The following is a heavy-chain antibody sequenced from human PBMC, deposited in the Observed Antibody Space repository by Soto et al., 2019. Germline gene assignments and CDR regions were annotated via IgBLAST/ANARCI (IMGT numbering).Heavy chain of an antibody. CDR2: IWYDGSNK. V-gene: IGHV3-33*01. Sequence: PGGSLRLSCAASGFTFSSYGMHWVRQAPGKGLEWVAVIWYDGSNKYYADSVKGRFTISRDNSKNTLYLQMNSLRAEDTAVYSCARDLRFRRTLYYHHLGMDVWGQGTTVNAPS. CDR1: GFTFSSYG. D-gene: IGHD2-21*02. J-gene: IGHJ6*01. CDR3: ARDLRFRRTLYYHHLGMDV.